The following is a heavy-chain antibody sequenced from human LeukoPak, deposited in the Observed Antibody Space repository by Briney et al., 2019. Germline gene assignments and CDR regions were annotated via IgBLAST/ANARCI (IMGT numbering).Heavy chain of an antibody. D-gene: IGHD6-13*01. CDR3: AKDQVAAAVKYYYGMDV. Sequence: GGSLRLSCAASGFTFRSYGMHWVRQAPGKGLEGVAVISYDGSNKYYADSVTGRFTISRDNSKNTLYLQMNSLRAEDTAVYYCAKDQVAAAVKYYYGMDVWGQGTTVTVSS. J-gene: IGHJ6*02. V-gene: IGHV3-30*18. CDR1: GFTFRSYG. CDR2: ISYDGSNK.